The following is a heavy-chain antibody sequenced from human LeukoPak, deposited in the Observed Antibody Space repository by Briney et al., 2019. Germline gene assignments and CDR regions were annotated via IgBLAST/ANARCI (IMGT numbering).Heavy chain of an antibody. J-gene: IGHJ4*02. CDR1: GFTFSTYA. Sequence: GGSLRLSCAASGFTFSTYAMRWVRQAPGKGLEWVSGLSDSGSAYYADSVKGRFTISRDNSKNTLYLQMNSLRAEDTAVYYCAKASGSGFYNNYDYWGQGTLVTVSS. V-gene: IGHV3-23*01. CDR3: AKASGSGFYNNYDY. CDR2: LSDSGSA. D-gene: IGHD2-15*01.